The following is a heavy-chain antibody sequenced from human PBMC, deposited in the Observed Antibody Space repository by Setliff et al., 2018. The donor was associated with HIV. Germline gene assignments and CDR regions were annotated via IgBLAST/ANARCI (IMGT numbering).Heavy chain of an antibody. CDR3: ARAIFGIVYYYMDV. CDR1: IGSFSDYY. D-gene: IGHD3-3*01. CDR2: INHSGST. Sequence: SETLSLTCAVYIGSFSDYYWSWIRQSPGKGLEWLGEINHSGSTNYNPSLKSRVTISVDTSKNQFSLKLSSVTAADTAVYYCARAIFGIVYYYMDVWGKGTTVTVSS. J-gene: IGHJ6*03. V-gene: IGHV4-34*01.